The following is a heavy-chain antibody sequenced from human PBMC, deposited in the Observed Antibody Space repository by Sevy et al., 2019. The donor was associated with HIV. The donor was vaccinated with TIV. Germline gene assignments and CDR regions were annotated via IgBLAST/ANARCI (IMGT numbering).Heavy chain of an antibody. V-gene: IGHV3-30*18. CDR1: GFTFSRNG. CDR3: AKESVSWYLDF. Sequence: GGSLRLSCAASGFTFSRNGMHWVRQVPGKGLEWVALISYDGDSKNYGNSVKGRLTISRDNSKNTVYLNMNSLRSEDTAVYYCAKESVSWYLDFWGQGTLVTVSS. J-gene: IGHJ4*02. D-gene: IGHD6-13*01. CDR2: ISYDGDSK.